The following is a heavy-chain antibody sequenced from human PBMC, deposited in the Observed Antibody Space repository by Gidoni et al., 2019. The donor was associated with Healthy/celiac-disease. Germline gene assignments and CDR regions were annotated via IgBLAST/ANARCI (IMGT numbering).Heavy chain of an antibody. CDR1: GGSFSGYY. Sequence: QVQLQQWGEGLLKPSETLSLTCAVYGGSFSGYYWSWIRQPPGKGLEWIGEINHSGSTNYNPSLKSRVTISVDTSKNQFSLKLSSVTAADTAVYYCARGRTTVTTEFYYYYGMDVWGQGTTVTVSS. J-gene: IGHJ6*02. D-gene: IGHD4-17*01. CDR2: INHSGST. CDR3: ARGRTTVTTEFYYYYGMDV. V-gene: IGHV4-34*01.